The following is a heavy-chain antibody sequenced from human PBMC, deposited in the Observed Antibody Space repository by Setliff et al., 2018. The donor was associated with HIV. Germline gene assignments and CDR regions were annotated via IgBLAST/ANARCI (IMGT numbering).Heavy chain of an antibody. CDR3: VRRTWSDVRMDP. V-gene: IGHV5-51*01. Sequence: GESLKITCKGPEYDFTNYWIGWVRQMPGRGLEWLGITYPAASHTIYSPSFQGQVTISVDTSITTVYLQWSSLKASDSAMYYCVRRTWSDVRMDPWGQGTLVTVSS. D-gene: IGHD1-1*01. CDR1: EYDFTNYW. CDR2: TYPAASHT. J-gene: IGHJ5*02.